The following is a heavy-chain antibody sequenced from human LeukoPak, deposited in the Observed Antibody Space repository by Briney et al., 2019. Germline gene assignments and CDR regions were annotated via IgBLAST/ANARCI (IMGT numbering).Heavy chain of an antibody. Sequence: GGSLRLSCAASGFIFDDYAMHWVRQAPGKGLEWVSGISWNSGSIGYADSVKGRFTISRDNAKNSLYLQMSSLRAEDTALYYCAKVYDSSGYYFDYWGQGTLVTVSS. CDR1: GFIFDDYA. D-gene: IGHD3-22*01. CDR3: AKVYDSSGYYFDY. J-gene: IGHJ4*02. CDR2: ISWNSGSI. V-gene: IGHV3-9*01.